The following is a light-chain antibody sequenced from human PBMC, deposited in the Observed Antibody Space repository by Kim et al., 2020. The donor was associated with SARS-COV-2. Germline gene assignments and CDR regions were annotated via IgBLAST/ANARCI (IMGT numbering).Light chain of an antibody. V-gene: IGLV2-11*01. J-gene: IGLJ1*01. Sequence: QSALTQPRSVSGSPGQSVTISCTGTSTDVGGYNYVSWYQHHPGKAPKLIIYAVSKRPSGVPDRFSGSTSGNTASLTISGLQAEDEADYYCCSYAGTTPSKVFGTGTKVTVL. CDR3: CSYAGTTPSKV. CDR2: AVS. CDR1: STDVGGYNY.